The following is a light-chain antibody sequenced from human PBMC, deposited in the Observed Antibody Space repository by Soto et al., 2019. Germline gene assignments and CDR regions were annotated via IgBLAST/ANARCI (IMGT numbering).Light chain of an antibody. Sequence: EIVMSQSPATLSVSPGERATLSCRASQSVGINLAWYQQKPGQAPRLLIHGASTRATGIPARFSGSGSGTEFTLAVSSLQSEDFAVYYCPQYNDWPRTFGQGTKVEIK. J-gene: IGKJ1*01. CDR1: QSVGIN. V-gene: IGKV3-15*01. CDR3: PQYNDWPRT. CDR2: GAS.